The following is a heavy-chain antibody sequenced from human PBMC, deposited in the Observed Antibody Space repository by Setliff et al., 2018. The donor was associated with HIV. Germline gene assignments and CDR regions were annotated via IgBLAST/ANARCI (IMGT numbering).Heavy chain of an antibody. Sequence: SETLSLTCAVYGGSFSAYHWSWIRQTPGKGLEWLGEINHSGSTAYNLALESRVSMSIDTSKNHFSLRLSSVTAADTAVYYCARVVKGSGYLGSYYYYMDVWGKGTTVTVSS. J-gene: IGHJ6*03. CDR3: ARVVKGSGYLGSYYYYMDV. V-gene: IGHV4-34*01. D-gene: IGHD3-22*01. CDR1: GGSFSAYH. CDR2: INHSGST.